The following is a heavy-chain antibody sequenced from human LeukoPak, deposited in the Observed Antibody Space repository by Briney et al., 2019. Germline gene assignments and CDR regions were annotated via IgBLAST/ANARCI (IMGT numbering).Heavy chain of an antibody. D-gene: IGHD2-21*02. V-gene: IGHV3-74*01. CDR3: AKSAAEVTAMTLDY. J-gene: IGHJ4*02. Sequence: QPGGSLRLSCAASGFTFGNYWMHWVRQAPGKGLVWVSHIETDGSNTNYADSVRGRLTISRDNAKNTLYLQMSGLSAEDTAVYYCAKSAAEVTAMTLDYWGQGTLVTVSS. CDR2: IETDGSNT. CDR1: GFTFGNYW.